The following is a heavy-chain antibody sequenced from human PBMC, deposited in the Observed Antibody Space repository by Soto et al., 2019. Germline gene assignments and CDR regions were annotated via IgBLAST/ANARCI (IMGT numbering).Heavy chain of an antibody. Sequence: GGSLRLSCAASGFSFDDYAMHWVRQAPGKGLEWVSGISWNSGTIGYADSVKGRFTISRDNAKNSLYLQMNSLRAEDTALYYCAKSTRGTANGMGVWGQGTTVTVSS. CDR3: AKSTRGTANGMGV. CDR2: ISWNSGTI. V-gene: IGHV3-9*01. J-gene: IGHJ6*02. D-gene: IGHD2-21*02. CDR1: GFSFDDYA.